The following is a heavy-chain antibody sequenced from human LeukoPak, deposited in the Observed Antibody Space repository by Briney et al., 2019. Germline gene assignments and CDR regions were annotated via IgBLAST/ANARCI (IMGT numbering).Heavy chain of an antibody. CDR1: GFTFSSFA. J-gene: IGHJ4*02. D-gene: IGHD3-22*01. CDR2: ISGSGDST. CDR3: AKVRIPANRVNYYDSSGTLSFDY. Sequence: PGGSLRLSCAASGFTFSSFAVSWVRQAPGKGLEWVSVISGSGDSTYYADSVKGRFTISRDNSKNTLYLQMNSLRAEDTAVYYCAKVRIPANRVNYYDSSGTLSFDYWGQGTLVAVSS. V-gene: IGHV3-23*01.